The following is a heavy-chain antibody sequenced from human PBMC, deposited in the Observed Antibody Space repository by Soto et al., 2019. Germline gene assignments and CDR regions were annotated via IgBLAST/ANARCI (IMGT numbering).Heavy chain of an antibody. Sequence: ASVKVSCKASGYTFTGYYMHWVRQAPGQGLEWMGWINPNSGGTNYAQKFQGRVTMTRDTSISTAYMELSRLRSDDTAVYYCARMAARGYSYGYSPYFDYWGQGTLVTVSS. V-gene: IGHV1-2*02. CDR2: INPNSGGT. CDR1: GYTFTGYY. J-gene: IGHJ4*02. D-gene: IGHD5-18*01. CDR3: ARMAARGYSYGYSPYFDY.